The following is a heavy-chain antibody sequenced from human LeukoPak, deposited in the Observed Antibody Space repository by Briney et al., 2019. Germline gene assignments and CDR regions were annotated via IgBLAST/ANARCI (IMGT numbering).Heavy chain of an antibody. J-gene: IGHJ4*02. CDR2: ISSSGSAI. V-gene: IGHV3-48*01. Sequence: GGSLRLSCAASGFPLSSYSINWVRQAPGKGLEWVSYISSSGSAISYVDSVKGRFTVSRDNAKNSLFLQVNSPRAEDTAVYYCVRVKGSYFDYWGQGALVTVSS. D-gene: IGHD2-15*01. CDR3: VRVKGSYFDY. CDR1: GFPLSSYS.